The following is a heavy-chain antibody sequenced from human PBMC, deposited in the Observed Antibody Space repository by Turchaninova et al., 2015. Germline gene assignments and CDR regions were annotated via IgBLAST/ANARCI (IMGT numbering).Heavy chain of an antibody. CDR2: INHSGST. Sequence: QVQLQQXXXGLXXPSETLSPXRXGYVGSFRGYSWSWIRQPPGKGMEWIGKINHSGSTNYNPSLNSRVTISVDTSKNQVFLKLSSVTAADTAVYYCARVRTIFGVVSRFDYWGQGTLVTVSS. CDR3: ARVRTIFGVVSRFDY. J-gene: IGHJ4*02. D-gene: IGHD3-3*01. V-gene: IGHV4-34*01. CDR1: VGSFRGYS.